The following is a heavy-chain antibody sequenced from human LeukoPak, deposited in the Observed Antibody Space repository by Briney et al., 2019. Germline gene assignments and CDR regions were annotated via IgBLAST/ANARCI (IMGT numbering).Heavy chain of an antibody. D-gene: IGHD5-24*01. CDR2: ISYDGSNK. V-gene: IGHV3-30*18. J-gene: IGHJ5*02. Sequence: GGSLRLSCAASGFTFSSYGMHWVRQAPGKGLEWVAVISYDGSNKYYADSVKARFTISRDNSKNTLYLQMNSLRAEDTAVCYCAKDRAWGQGTLVTVSS. CDR1: GFTFSSYG. CDR3: AKDRA.